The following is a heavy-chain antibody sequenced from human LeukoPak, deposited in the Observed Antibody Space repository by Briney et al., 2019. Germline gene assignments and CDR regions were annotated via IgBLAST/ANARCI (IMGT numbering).Heavy chain of an antibody. J-gene: IGHJ4*02. CDR3: AREQLWFGESAFDY. Sequence: GGSLRLSCAASGFTFRNYGMHWVRQAPGKGLEWVTIIRHDGSEKLYADSVKSRFTISRDNSKNTLYLQMNSLRAEDTAVYYYAREQLWFGESAFDYWGQGTLVTVSS. V-gene: IGHV3-30*02. D-gene: IGHD3-10*01. CDR2: IRHDGSEK. CDR1: GFTFRNYG.